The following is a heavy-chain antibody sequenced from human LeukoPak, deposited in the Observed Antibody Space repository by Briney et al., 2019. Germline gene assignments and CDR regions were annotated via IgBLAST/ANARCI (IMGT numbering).Heavy chain of an antibody. Sequence: GPLRLSCAGSGFTFSNHAMSWVRQAPGQGLEWVSSISGSGTNTYYAASVKGRFTISGDNSKNTLYLQMSSLRAEDTAIYYCGKGGLPDIVVVIAAPPAYWGRGTLVTVSS. V-gene: IGHV3-23*01. CDR3: GKGGLPDIVVVIAAPPAY. CDR2: ISGSGTNT. D-gene: IGHD2-15*01. CDR1: GFTFSNHA. J-gene: IGHJ4*02.